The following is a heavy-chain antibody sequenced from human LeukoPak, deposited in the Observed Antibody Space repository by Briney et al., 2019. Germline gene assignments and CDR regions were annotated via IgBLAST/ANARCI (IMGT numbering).Heavy chain of an antibody. V-gene: IGHV3-48*04. CDR3: AREIVTPGAPTVSPAFDY. D-gene: IGHD4-17*01. Sequence: GGSLRLSCAASGFTFSSYSMNWVRQAPGKGLEWVSYISSSSSTIYYADSAKGRFTISRDNAKNSLYLQMNSLRAEDTAVYYCAREIVTPGAPTVSPAFDYWGQGTLVTVSS. CDR1: GFTFSSYS. J-gene: IGHJ4*02. CDR2: ISSSSSTI.